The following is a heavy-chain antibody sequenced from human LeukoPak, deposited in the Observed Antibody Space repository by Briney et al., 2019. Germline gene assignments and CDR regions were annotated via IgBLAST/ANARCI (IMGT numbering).Heavy chain of an antibody. CDR3: ARAYREYYYGSGSYSAEIWFDP. D-gene: IGHD3-10*01. CDR1: GGSISSSSYY. Sequence: SETLSLTCTVSGGSISSSSYYWSWIRQPPGKGLEWIGSIYYSGSTYDNPSLKSRVTISVDTSKSQFSLKLSSVTAADTAVYYCARAYREYYYGSGSYSAEIWFDPWGQGTLVTVSS. V-gene: IGHV4-39*07. J-gene: IGHJ5*02. CDR2: IYYSGST.